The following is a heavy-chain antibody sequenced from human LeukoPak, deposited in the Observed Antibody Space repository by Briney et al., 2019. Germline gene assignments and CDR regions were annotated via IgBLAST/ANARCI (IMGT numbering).Heavy chain of an antibody. V-gene: IGHV4-39*07. CDR1: GGSISSSSYY. D-gene: IGHD3-9*01. Sequence: SETLSLTCTVSGGSISSSSYYWGWIRQPPGKGLEWIGSIYCSGSTYYNPSLKSRVTISVDTSKNQFSLKLRSVTAADTAVYYCARCYPYYDILTGYYGYYFDYWGQGTLVTVSS. CDR3: ARCYPYYDILTGYYGYYFDY. CDR2: IYCSGST. J-gene: IGHJ4*02.